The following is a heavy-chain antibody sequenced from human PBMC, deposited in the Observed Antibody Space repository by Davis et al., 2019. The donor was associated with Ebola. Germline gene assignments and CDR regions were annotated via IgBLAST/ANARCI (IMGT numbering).Heavy chain of an antibody. CDR2: IYYSGTT. CDR3: AREYHTGHDY. D-gene: IGHD2-8*02. J-gene: IGHJ4*02. CDR1: GDSISSYY. V-gene: IGHV4-59*01. Sequence: PSETLSLTCTVSGDSISSYYWSWIRQPPGKGLEWIEYIYYSGTTSYNPSLKSRLTISIDTSKNQFSLKLSSVTAADTAVYYCAREYHTGHDYWGQGTLVTVSS.